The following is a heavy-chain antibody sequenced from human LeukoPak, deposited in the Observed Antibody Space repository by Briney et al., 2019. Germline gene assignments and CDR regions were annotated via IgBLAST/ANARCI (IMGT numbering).Heavy chain of an antibody. V-gene: IGHV4-59*01. CDR3: ARSSYYYAADAFDI. Sequence: SETLSLTCTVSGGSISSYYLSWIRQPPGKGLEWIGYIYYSGSTNYNPSLKSRVTISVDTSKNQFSLKLSSVTAADTAVYYCARSSYYYAADAFDIWGQGTMVTVSS. CDR2: IYYSGST. J-gene: IGHJ3*02. CDR1: GGSISSYY. D-gene: IGHD3-10*01.